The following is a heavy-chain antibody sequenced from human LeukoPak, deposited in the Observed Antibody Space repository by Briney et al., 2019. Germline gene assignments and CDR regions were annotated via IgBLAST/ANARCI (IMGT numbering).Heavy chain of an antibody. V-gene: IGHV3-7*04. D-gene: IGHD4-17*01. CDR1: GFTFSSYW. J-gene: IGHJ6*03. Sequence: PGGSLRLSCAASGFTFSSYWMSWVRQAPGKGLDWVANIKQDGSEKYYVDSVKGRFTISRDNAENSLYLQMNSLRAEDTAVYYCARASRPTVTTRHYYYYYYMDVWGKGTTVTVSS. CDR2: IKQDGSEK. CDR3: ARASRPTVTTRHYYYYYYMDV.